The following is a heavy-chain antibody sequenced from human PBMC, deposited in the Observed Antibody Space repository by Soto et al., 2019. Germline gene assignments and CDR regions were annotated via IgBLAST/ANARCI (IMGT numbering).Heavy chain of an antibody. J-gene: IGHJ4*02. CDR1: GFTFSSYW. Sequence: ELQLVESGGGLVQPGGSLRLSCAASGFTFSSYWMHWVRQGPGKGLVWVSRINSDGSSTNYADSVKGRFTISRDNAKSTLYLQMNSLRAEDTAVYYCVRRLKGYYGSDYWGQGTLVTVSP. D-gene: IGHD3-10*01. CDR3: VRRLKGYYGSDY. V-gene: IGHV3-74*01. CDR2: INSDGSST.